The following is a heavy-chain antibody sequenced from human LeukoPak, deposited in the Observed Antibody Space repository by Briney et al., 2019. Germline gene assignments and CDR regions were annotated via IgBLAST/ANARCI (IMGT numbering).Heavy chain of an antibody. J-gene: IGHJ3*02. D-gene: IGHD1-26*01. CDR2: IYSAGAT. CDR1: GFTVSDNY. V-gene: IGHV3-53*01. Sequence: SGGSLRLSCAASGFTVSDNYMTWVRQAPGKGLEWVSSIYSAGATHYAESVTGRFTISRDNSKNTLYLQMNSLRAEDMAVYYCARIEWERLGRAFDIWGQGKMVTVSS. CDR3: ARIEWERLGRAFDI.